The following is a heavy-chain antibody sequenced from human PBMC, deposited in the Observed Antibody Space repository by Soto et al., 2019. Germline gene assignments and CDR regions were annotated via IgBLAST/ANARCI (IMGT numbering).Heavy chain of an antibody. V-gene: IGHV5-51*01. D-gene: IGHD5-18*01. CDR2: IYPGDSDA. CDR3: ATDTARTYYYYGMDV. CDR1: GYSFTSYW. J-gene: IGHJ6*02. Sequence: PGESLKISCKGSGYSFTSYWIGWVRQMPGKGLEWMGIIYPGDSDARYSPSFEGQVTISVDKSTSTAYLQWSGLKASDTAMYYCATDTARTYYYYGMDVWGQGTTVTVSS.